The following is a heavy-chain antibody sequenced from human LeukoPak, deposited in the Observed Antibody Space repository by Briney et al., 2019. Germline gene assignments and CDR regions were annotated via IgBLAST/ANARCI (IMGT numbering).Heavy chain of an antibody. CDR3: ARDTWYSSAFNY. CDR2: ITAYDGNT. Sequence: ASVKVSCKASGYTFSRYGITWVRQAPGQGLEWMGWITAYDGNTNFAQNFQARVTMTTDTSTSTAYMELRSLRSDDTAVYYCARDTWYSSAFNYWGQGTLVTVSS. V-gene: IGHV1-18*01. D-gene: IGHD6-19*01. J-gene: IGHJ4*02. CDR1: GYTFSRYG.